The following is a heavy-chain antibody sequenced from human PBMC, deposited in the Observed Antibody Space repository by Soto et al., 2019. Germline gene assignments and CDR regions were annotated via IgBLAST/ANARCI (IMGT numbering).Heavy chain of an antibody. Sequence: SETLSLTCAVYGGSFSGYYWSWIRQPPGKGLEWIGEINHSGSTNYNPSLKSRVTISVDTSKNQFSLKLSSVTAADAAVYYCARAPTQDGKYFQHWGQGTLVTVSS. V-gene: IGHV4-34*01. CDR2: INHSGST. D-gene: IGHD4-17*01. CDR3: ARAPTQDGKYFQH. J-gene: IGHJ1*01. CDR1: GGSFSGYY.